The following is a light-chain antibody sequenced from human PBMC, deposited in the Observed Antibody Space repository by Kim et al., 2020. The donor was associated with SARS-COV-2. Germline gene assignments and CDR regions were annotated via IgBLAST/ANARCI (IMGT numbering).Light chain of an antibody. Sequence: DIVLTQSPATLSLSPGERATLSCRASQSVSTCLAWYQQRSGQAPRVLIYDASNRATGILARFSGSGSGTDFTLTISSLQPEDFAVYYCQQRSSWPLTFGGGTKVDIK. V-gene: IGKV3-11*01. CDR1: QSVSTC. CDR2: DAS. J-gene: IGKJ4*01. CDR3: QQRSSWPLT.